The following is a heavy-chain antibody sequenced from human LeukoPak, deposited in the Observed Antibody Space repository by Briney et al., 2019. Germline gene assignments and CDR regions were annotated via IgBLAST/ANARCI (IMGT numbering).Heavy chain of an antibody. Sequence: KPSQTLSLTCTVSGGSISSGDYYWRWIRQPPGRGLEWIGYIYYSGSTYYNPSLKSRVTISVDTSKNQFSLKLSSVTAADTAVYYCARGAGATANDYWGQGTLVTVSS. V-gene: IGHV4-30-4*08. CDR2: IYYSGST. CDR1: GGSISSGDYY. D-gene: IGHD5-18*01. J-gene: IGHJ4*02. CDR3: ARGAGATANDY.